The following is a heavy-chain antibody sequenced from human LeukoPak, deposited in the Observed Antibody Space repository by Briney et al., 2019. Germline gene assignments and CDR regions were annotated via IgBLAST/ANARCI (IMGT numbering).Heavy chain of an antibody. V-gene: IGHV4-59*11. CDR3: ARGGSYFDY. Sequence: PSETLSLTCSVSGVSISSHYWSWIRQPPGKGLEWIGYIFYSRSTNYNPSLKSRVTISVDTSKNHFSPKLSSVTAADTAVYYCARGGSYFDYWGQGTLVTVSS. CDR2: IFYSRST. CDR1: GVSISSHY. D-gene: IGHD1-26*01. J-gene: IGHJ4*02.